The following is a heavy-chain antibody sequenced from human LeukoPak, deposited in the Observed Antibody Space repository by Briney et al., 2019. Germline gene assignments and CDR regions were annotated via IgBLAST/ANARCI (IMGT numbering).Heavy chain of an antibody. V-gene: IGHV3-74*01. CDR2: INNDGTIT. CDR1: GFTLSNHW. D-gene: IGHD2-15*01. Sequence: AGSLRPSCAASGFTLSNHWMHWVRQAPGKGLVWVSRINNDGTITTYADSVKGRFTISRDNAKSTLYLQMDSLRAEHTAVYYCARPYCSGGTCYFDYWGRGTLVTVSS. J-gene: IGHJ4*02. CDR3: ARPYCSGGTCYFDY.